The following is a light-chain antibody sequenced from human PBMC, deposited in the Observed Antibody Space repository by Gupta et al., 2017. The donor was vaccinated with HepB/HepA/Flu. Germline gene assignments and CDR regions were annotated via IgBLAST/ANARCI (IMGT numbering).Light chain of an antibody. CDR2: DVS. J-gene: IGLJ3*02. Sequence: QSALTQPASVSGSPGQSITISCSGTSSDIGGYDYVSWYQQHPGKAPKLILYDVSNRPSGVSSRLSGSKSGNTAFLTISGLQAEDEADYYCSSYTSSSTRVFGGGTKLAVL. V-gene: IGLV2-14*03. CDR3: SSYTSSSTRV. CDR1: SSDIGGYDY.